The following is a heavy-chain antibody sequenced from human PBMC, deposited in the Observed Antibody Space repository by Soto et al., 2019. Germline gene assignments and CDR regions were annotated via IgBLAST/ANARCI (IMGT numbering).Heavy chain of an antibody. CDR2: IRSGANNYLT. V-gene: IGHV3-73*02. Sequence: EVQLVESGGGLVQPGGSLKLSCAASGFSFSDSAMHWVRQAPGKGLEWIARIRSGANNYLTAYPASVTGRFTISRDDSKNMAYLQMDGLTSEDTAMYFCARGGGMGVNDYWARESWSPSPQ. J-gene: IGHJ4*02. CDR3: ARGGGMGVNDY. CDR1: GFSFSDSA. D-gene: IGHD3-16*01.